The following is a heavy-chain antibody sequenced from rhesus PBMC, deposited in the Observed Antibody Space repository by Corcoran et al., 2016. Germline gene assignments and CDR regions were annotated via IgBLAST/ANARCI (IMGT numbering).Heavy chain of an antibody. CDR2: IYCRGGNN. CDR3: AGDALDS. CDR1: VYSISSNYY. J-gene: IGHJ6*01. Sequence: QVQLQESGPGLVEPSEPLSLTCAVSVYSISSNYYWNWIRQPPGKGLEWIGSIYCRGGNNYLNPSLKSRVTLSVDTSKNQFSLKLNSVTAADTAVYYCAGDALDSWGQGVVVIVSS. V-gene: IGHV4S14*01.